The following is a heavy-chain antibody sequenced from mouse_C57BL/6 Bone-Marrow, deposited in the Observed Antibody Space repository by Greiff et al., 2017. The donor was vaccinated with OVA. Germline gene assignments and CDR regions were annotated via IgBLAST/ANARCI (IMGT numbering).Heavy chain of an antibody. Sequence: EVHLVESGGGLVKPGGSLKLSCAASGFTFSSYAMSWVRQTPEKRLEWVATISDGGSYTYYPDNVKGRFTISRDNAKNNLYLQMSHLKSEDTAMYYCAREQDGYYEDWGQGTTLTVSS. J-gene: IGHJ2*01. CDR2: ISDGGSYT. CDR3: AREQDGYYED. D-gene: IGHD2-3*01. V-gene: IGHV5-4*01. CDR1: GFTFSSYA.